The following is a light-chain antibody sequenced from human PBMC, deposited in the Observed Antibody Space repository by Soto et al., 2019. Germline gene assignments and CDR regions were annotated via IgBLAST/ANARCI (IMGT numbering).Light chain of an antibody. Sequence: EIVLRQSPGTLSLSPGERASLSCRASQSVSSSYLAWYQQKPGQAPRLLIYGASSRATGIPDRFSGSGSGTDFTLTISRLEPEDFAVFYCQQYGTSEIILGQGTRLEIK. J-gene: IGKJ5*01. CDR1: QSVSSSY. CDR2: GAS. CDR3: QQYGTSEII. V-gene: IGKV3-20*01.